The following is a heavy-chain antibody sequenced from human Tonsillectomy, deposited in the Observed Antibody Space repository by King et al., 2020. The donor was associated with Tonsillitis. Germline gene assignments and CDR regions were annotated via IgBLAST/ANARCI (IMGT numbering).Heavy chain of an antibody. CDR2: IGTAGDT. CDR3: ARSIAAAGTRIDY. D-gene: IGHD6-13*01. Sequence: VQLVEFGGGLVQPGGSLRLSCAASGFTFSSYDMHWVRQATGKGLEWVSAIGTAGDTYYPGSVKGRFTISRENAKNSLYLQMNSLRAGDTAVYYCARSIAAAGTRIDYWGQGTLVTVSS. CDR1: GFTFSSYD. J-gene: IGHJ4*02. V-gene: IGHV3-13*01.